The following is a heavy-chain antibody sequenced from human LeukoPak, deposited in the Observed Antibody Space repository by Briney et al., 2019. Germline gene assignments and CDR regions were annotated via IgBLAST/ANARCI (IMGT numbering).Heavy chain of an antibody. J-gene: IGHJ4*02. D-gene: IGHD1-20*01. V-gene: IGHV3-53*01. Sequence: GGSLRLSCEGSRFSFSNYAMSWVRQAPGKGLEWVSVIYSGGSTYYADSVKGRFTISRDNSKNTLYLQMNSLRAEDTAVYYCARGGITGTTDYWGQGTLVTVSS. CDR3: ARGGITGTTDY. CDR1: RFSFSNYA. CDR2: IYSGGST.